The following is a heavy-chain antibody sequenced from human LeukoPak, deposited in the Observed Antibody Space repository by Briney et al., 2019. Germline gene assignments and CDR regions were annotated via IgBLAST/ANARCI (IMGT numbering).Heavy chain of an antibody. CDR3: ATKQWLAPPPDS. V-gene: IGHV3-74*01. Sequence: GGPLRLSCAASGFTFSKYWMLCVRQAPGKGLESVSRINTDGTVTTYADSVKGRFTVSRDNADNTMFLQMNSVRDEDTAVYYCATKQWLAPPPDSWGQGTPVTVSS. CDR2: INTDGTVT. J-gene: IGHJ4*02. CDR1: GFTFSKYW. D-gene: IGHD6-19*01.